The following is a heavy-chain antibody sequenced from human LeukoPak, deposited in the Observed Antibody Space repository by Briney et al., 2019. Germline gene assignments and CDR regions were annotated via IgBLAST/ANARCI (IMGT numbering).Heavy chain of an antibody. Sequence: GGSLRLSCAASGFTFSSYAMSWVRQAPGKGLEWVSAISGSGGSTYYADSVKGRFTISRDNPKNTLYLQMNSLRAEDTAVYYCAKSFGGHDYQKYYWGQGTLVTVSS. J-gene: IGHJ4*02. CDR3: AKSFGGHDYQKYY. V-gene: IGHV3-23*01. D-gene: IGHD5-12*01. CDR2: ISGSGGST. CDR1: GFTFSSYA.